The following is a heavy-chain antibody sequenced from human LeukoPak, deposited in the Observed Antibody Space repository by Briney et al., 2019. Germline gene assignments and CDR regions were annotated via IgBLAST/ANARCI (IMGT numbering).Heavy chain of an antibody. Sequence: PVASVKVSCKASGYTFTSYAMNWVRQAPGQGLEWMGWINTNTGNPTYAQGFTGRFVFSLDTSVSTAYQQFSSLKAEDTAVYYCARDSSRDGYNYNYWGQGTLVTVSS. CDR3: ARDSSRDGYNYNY. CDR2: INTNTGNP. J-gene: IGHJ4*02. CDR1: GYTFTSYA. V-gene: IGHV7-4-1*02. D-gene: IGHD5-24*01.